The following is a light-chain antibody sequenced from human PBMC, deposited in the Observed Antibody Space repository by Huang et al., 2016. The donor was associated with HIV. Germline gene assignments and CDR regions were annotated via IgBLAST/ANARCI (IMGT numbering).Light chain of an antibody. J-gene: IGKJ2*01. CDR3: HQYGSSPYT. CDR1: QSLAGNS. CDR2: ATS. V-gene: IGKV3-20*01. Sequence: EIVLTQSPGILPLSTGDRATLSCRVTQSLAGNSLAWYQQKPGQAPRLLIYATSTRATGSPDRVSGSGSGTDFTLTISKLEPDDFALYYCHQYGSSPYTFGQGTML.